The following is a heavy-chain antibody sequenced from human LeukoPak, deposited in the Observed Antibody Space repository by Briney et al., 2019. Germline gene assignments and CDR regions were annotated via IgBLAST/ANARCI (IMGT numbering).Heavy chain of an antibody. Sequence: SVKVSCKASGDTFSSYAISWVRQAPGQGLEWMGGIIPICGTANYAQKFQGRVTITADESTSTAYMELSSLRSEDTAVYYCARTSYCSSTSCSGRYYYWGQGTLVTVSS. D-gene: IGHD2-2*01. J-gene: IGHJ4*02. CDR1: GDTFSSYA. CDR3: ARTSYCSSTSCSGRYYY. V-gene: IGHV1-69*13. CDR2: IIPICGTA.